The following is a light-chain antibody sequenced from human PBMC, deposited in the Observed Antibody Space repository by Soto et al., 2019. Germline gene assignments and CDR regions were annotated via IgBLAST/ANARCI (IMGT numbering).Light chain of an antibody. V-gene: IGKV1-5*01. CDR3: QHFKSLPIT. Sequence: DIQMTQSPSTLSASVRERVAITCRASQSVSNWLAWYQQKPGKAPKLLIYDVSSLESGVPSRFSGSGSGTDFTLTISSLQPEDFATYYCQHFKSLPITFGQGTRLEIK. CDR2: DVS. J-gene: IGKJ5*01. CDR1: QSVSNW.